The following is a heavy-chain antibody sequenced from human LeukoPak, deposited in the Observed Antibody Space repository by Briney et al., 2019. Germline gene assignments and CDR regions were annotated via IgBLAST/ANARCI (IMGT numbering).Heavy chain of an antibody. D-gene: IGHD3-22*01. Sequence: ASVKVSCKASGYTFTSYGISWVRQAPGQGLEWMGWISAYNGNTNYAQKFQGRVTVTRDMSTSTVYMELSSLRSEDTAVYYCAREPFADYDSSGYLPSPFDYWGRGTLVTVSS. CDR3: AREPFADYDSSGYLPSPFDY. CDR1: GYTFTSYG. J-gene: IGHJ4*02. V-gene: IGHV1-18*01. CDR2: ISAYNGNT.